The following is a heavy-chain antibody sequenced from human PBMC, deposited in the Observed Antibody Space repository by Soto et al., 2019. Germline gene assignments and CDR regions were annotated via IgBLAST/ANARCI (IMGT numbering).Heavy chain of an antibody. J-gene: IGHJ4*02. D-gene: IGHD6-19*01. CDR2: IISSSSTI. V-gene: IGHV3-48*02. CDR1: GFTFSSYS. Sequence: EVQLVESGGGLVQPGGSLRLSCAASGFTFSSYSLNWVRQAPGKGLEWVSYIISSSSTIYYADSVMGRFTISRDNAKNSLYLQMNSLRDEDTAVYYCARAAGYSSGWYVVDWGQGTLVTVSS. CDR3: ARAAGYSSGWYVVD.